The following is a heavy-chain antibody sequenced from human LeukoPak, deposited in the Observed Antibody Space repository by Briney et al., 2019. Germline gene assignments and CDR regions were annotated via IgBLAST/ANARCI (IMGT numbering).Heavy chain of an antibody. CDR1: GGSMNNYY. CDR3: ARQVVTASYNLFDP. Sequence: SETLSHTCTVSGGSMNNYYWSWIRRPPGKGLEWIGYIYYSGGTDYNPSLKSRVTISVDTSKNQFSLKLSSVTAADTALYYCARQVVTASYNLFDPWGRGTLVTVSS. J-gene: IGHJ5*02. CDR2: IYYSGGT. D-gene: IGHD2-21*02. V-gene: IGHV4-59*01.